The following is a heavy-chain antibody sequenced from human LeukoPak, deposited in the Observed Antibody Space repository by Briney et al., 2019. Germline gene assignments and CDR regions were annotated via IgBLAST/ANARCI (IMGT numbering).Heavy chain of an antibody. J-gene: IGHJ1*01. D-gene: IGHD3-22*01. Sequence: SETLSLTCTVSGASISSNNYYWGWIRQPPGKGLEWFATIYYSGSTYYNASLKSRVTISVDTSKNQFSLKLSSVTAAETAVYYCARSYYDSGGSHYNEYFHHWGQGTLVTVSS. CDR3: ARSYYDSGGSHYNEYFHH. CDR2: IYYSGST. CDR1: GASISSNNYY. V-gene: IGHV4-39*07.